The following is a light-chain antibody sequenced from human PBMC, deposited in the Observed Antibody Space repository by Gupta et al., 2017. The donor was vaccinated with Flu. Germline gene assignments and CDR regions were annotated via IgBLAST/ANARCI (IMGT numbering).Light chain of an antibody. V-gene: IGKV3-15*01. CDR1: QSASSN. Sequence: VVTQSPVTLSVSPGESSTFSCRPSQSASSNSAWYQQKPGQSPRLLMYGASTRATGIPARFSGSGSGTEFTLTISSLQSEDFAVYYCQQYNSWPRTFGQGTKVEIK. CDR3: QQYNSWPRT. CDR2: GAS. J-gene: IGKJ1*01.